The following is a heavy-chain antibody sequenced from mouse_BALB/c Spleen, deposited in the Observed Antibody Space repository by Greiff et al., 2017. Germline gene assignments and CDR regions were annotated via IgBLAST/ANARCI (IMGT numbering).Heavy chain of an antibody. J-gene: IGHJ4*01. CDR1: GFTFSSYG. Sequence: EVQLVESGGDLVKPGGSLKLSCAASGFTFSSYGMSWVRQTPDKRLEWVATISSGGSYTYYPDSVKGRFTISRDNAKNTLYLQMSSLKSEDTAMYYCARRDYDWDAMDYWGQGTSVTVSS. CDR2: ISSGGSYT. CDR3: ARRDYDWDAMDY. D-gene: IGHD2-4*01. V-gene: IGHV5-6*01.